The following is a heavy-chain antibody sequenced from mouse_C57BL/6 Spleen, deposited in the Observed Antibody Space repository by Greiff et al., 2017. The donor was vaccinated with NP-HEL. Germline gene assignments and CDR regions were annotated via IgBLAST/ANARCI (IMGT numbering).Heavy chain of an antibody. CDR3: ARRDYYGSSPYFDY. D-gene: IGHD1-1*01. J-gene: IGHJ2*01. Sequence: VQGVESGAELVKPGASVKMSCKASGYTFTTYPIEWMKQNHGKSLEWIGNFHPYNDDTKYNEKFKGKATLTVEKSSSTVYLELSRLTSDDSAVYYCARRDYYGSSPYFDYWGQGTTLTVSS. V-gene: IGHV1-47*01. CDR2: FHPYNDDT. CDR1: GYTFTTYP.